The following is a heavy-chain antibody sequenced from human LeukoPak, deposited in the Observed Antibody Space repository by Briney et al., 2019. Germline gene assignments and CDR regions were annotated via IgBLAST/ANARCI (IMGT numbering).Heavy chain of an antibody. V-gene: IGHV4-59*01. Sequence: SETLSLTCTVSGGSISSYYWSWIRQPPGKGLEWIGYIYYSGSTNYNPSLKSRVTISVDTSKNQFSLKLSSVTAADTAVYYCARDPLGITGNYFDYWGQGTPVTVSS. J-gene: IGHJ4*02. CDR3: ARDPLGITGNYFDY. CDR1: GGSISSYY. D-gene: IGHD1-20*01. CDR2: IYYSGST.